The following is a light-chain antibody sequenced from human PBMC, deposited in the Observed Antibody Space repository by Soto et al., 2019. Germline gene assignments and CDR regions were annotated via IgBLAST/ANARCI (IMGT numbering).Light chain of an antibody. CDR2: RDN. J-gene: IGLJ2*01. Sequence: SYELTQPPSVSVSPGQTASITCSGDKLGEKYASWYQQKPGQSPVVVIYRDNKRPSGIPRRFSVSNSGNTATLTISGTQAMDDADYYCQAWDSSTVVFGGGTKLTVL. V-gene: IGLV3-1*01. CDR1: KLGEKY. CDR3: QAWDSSTVV.